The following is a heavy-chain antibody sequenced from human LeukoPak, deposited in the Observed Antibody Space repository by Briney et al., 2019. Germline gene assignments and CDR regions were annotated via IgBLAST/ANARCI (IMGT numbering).Heavy chain of an antibody. J-gene: IGHJ1*01. CDR2: IASSGSTI. CDR1: GFTFSNYE. CDR3: ARVGYYDSSNYYAYFQH. Sequence: PGGSLRLSCSASGFTFSNYEMNWVRQAPGKGLEWVSYIASSGSTIYYADSVKGRFTISRDNAKNTLYLQMNSLRVEDTAVYYCARVGYYDSSNYYAYFQHWGQGTLVTVSS. D-gene: IGHD3-22*01. V-gene: IGHV3-48*03.